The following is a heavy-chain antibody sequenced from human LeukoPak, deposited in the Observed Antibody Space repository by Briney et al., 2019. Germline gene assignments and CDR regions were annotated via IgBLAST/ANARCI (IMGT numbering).Heavy chain of an antibody. V-gene: IGHV1-46*01. J-gene: IGHJ6*02. D-gene: IGHD4-17*01. CDR2: IHPTSGRT. CDR3: ARDNFGAYYYGMDV. CDR1: GYTFIDYS. Sequence: ASVKVSCKASGYTFIDYSTHWVRQAPGQGLEWMGVIHPTSGRTTYAQKPQGRVTMTRDTSTSTVYLQLSSLRSEDTAIYYCARDNFGAYYYGMDVWGQGTTVTVSS.